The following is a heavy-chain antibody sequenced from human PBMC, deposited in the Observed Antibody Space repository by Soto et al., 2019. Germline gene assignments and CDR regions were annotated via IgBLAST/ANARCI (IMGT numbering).Heavy chain of an antibody. D-gene: IGHD2-2*01. CDR2: ISYDGSSE. V-gene: IGHV3-30-3*01. J-gene: IGHJ4*02. Sequence: HPGGSLRLSCAASGFTFNSYAMNWVRQAPGKGLEWVALISYDGSSEYYADSVKGRFTISRDNSKNTLYLQMNSLGAADTAVYYCGRCTSTSCHLGSDYWGQGTLVTVSS. CDR3: GRCTSTSCHLGSDY. CDR1: GFTFNSYA.